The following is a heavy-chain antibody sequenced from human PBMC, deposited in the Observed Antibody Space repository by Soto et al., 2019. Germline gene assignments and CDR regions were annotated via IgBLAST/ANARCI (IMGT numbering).Heavy chain of an antibody. Sequence: SETLSLTCNVSGRSINSYYWSWVRQPPGKGLEWIGYIYDSGITSYNPSLKSRVTMSADTSKNQFSLKLTSVTGADTAVYYCARTYDSNGYANEFDSWGQGSLVPVSS. CDR1: GRSINSYY. CDR2: IYDSGIT. J-gene: IGHJ4*02. V-gene: IGHV4-59*01. CDR3: ARTYDSNGYANEFDS. D-gene: IGHD3-22*01.